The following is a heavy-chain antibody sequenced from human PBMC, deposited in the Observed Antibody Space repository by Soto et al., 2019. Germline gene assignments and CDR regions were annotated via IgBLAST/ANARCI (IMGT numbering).Heavy chain of an antibody. CDR1: GGSISKSSYY. Sequence: LSLTCTVSGGSISKSSYYWVWIRQPPGKGLEWVGSMSYSGSTYYNPSLKSRVAISVDTSKNQLSLQVSSVTAADTAVYYCSRRAPEGFDPWGQGTLVTVSS. CDR3: SRRAPEGFDP. CDR2: MSYSGST. J-gene: IGHJ5*02. V-gene: IGHV4-39*01.